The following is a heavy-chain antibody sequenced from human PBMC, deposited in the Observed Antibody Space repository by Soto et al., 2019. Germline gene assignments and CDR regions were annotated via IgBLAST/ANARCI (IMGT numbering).Heavy chain of an antibody. V-gene: IGHV3-30-3*01. D-gene: IGHD6-19*01. J-gene: IGHJ4*02. CDR2: ISYDGSNK. Sequence: GGSLRLSCAASGFTFSSYAMHWVRQAPGKGLEWVAVISYDGSNKYYADSVKGRFTISRDNSKNTLYLQMNSLRAEDTAVYYCAREDSSGWYARYFDYWGQGTLVTVSS. CDR1: GFTFSSYA. CDR3: AREDSSGWYARYFDY.